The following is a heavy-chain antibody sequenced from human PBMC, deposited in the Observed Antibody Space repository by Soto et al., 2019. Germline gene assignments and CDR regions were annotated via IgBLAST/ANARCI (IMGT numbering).Heavy chain of an antibody. CDR1: GYTFTSYT. D-gene: IGHD2-8*01. Sequence: ASVKVSCKASGYTFTSYTMHWVRQAPGQGLEWMGWINPNSGGTNYAQKFQGWVTMTRDTSISTAYMELSRLRSDDTAVYYCATLGYCTNGVCYGTMDVWGQGTTVTVSS. J-gene: IGHJ6*02. CDR2: INPNSGGT. V-gene: IGHV1-2*04. CDR3: ATLGYCTNGVCYGTMDV.